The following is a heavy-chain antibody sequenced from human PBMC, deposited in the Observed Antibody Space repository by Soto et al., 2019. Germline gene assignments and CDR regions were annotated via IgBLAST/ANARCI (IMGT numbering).Heavy chain of an antibody. Sequence: SETLSLTCAVYGGSFSGYYWSWIRQPPGKGLEWIGEINHSGSTNYNPSLKSRVTISVDTSKNQFSLKLSSVTAADTAMYYCAKARCSTANCYVPEYWGQGTRVTVSS. CDR3: AKARCSTANCYVPEY. J-gene: IGHJ4*02. CDR2: INHSGST. V-gene: IGHV4-34*01. D-gene: IGHD2-2*01. CDR1: GGSFSGYY.